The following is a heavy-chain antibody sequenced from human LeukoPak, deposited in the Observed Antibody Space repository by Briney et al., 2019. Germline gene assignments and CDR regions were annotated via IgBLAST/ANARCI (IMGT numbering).Heavy chain of an antibody. J-gene: IGHJ4*02. D-gene: IGHD6-13*01. CDR2: INSNNGDT. Sequence: ASVSVSCKASGYIFTNYGLTWVRQAPGQGLEWLGWINSNNGDTNYAQKFQGRVTMTRDTSTTTAYMELRSLRSDDTAVYYCARGPIAAAGDYWGQGTLVTVSS. CDR1: GYIFTNYG. V-gene: IGHV1-18*01. CDR3: ARGPIAAAGDY.